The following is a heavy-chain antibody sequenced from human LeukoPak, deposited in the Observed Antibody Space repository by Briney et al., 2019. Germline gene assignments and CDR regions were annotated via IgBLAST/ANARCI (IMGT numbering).Heavy chain of an antibody. V-gene: IGHV3-21*04. Sequence: PEGSLRLSCAASGFTFSSYSMNWVRQAPGKGLEWVSSISSSSSYIYYADSVKGRFTISRDYSKNALFLQMNSLRAEDTAVYYCAKSRARVLPPPFDYWGQGTLVTVSS. CDR2: ISSSSSYI. J-gene: IGHJ4*02. CDR1: GFTFSSYS. D-gene: IGHD3-10*01. CDR3: AKSRARVLPPPFDY.